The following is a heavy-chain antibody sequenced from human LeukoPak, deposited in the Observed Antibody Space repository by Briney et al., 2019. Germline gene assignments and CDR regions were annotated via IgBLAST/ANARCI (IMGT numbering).Heavy chain of an antibody. J-gene: IGHJ5*02. D-gene: IGHD2-2*01. CDR1: GYTFTGYY. Sequence: ASVKVSCKASGYTFTGYYMHWVRQAPGQGLEWMGWINPNSGGTNYAQKFQGRVTITADKSTSTAYMELSSLRSEDTAVYYCARGSVVVVPAASAGWFDPWGQGTLVTVSS. CDR3: ARGSVVVVPAASAGWFDP. V-gene: IGHV1-2*02. CDR2: INPNSGGT.